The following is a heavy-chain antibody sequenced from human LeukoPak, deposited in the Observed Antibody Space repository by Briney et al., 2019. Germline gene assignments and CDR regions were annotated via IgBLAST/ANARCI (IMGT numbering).Heavy chain of an antibody. V-gene: IGHV5-51*01. Sequence: PGASLKISCKGSGYSFTSYWIGWVRQMPGKGLEWMGIIYPGDFDTRYSPSFQGQVTISADKSISTAYLQWSSLKASDTAMYYCARPPIIVGDDANDYWGQGTLVTVSS. CDR1: GYSFTSYW. CDR2: IYPGDFDT. J-gene: IGHJ4*02. CDR3: ARPPIIVGDDANDY. D-gene: IGHD1-26*01.